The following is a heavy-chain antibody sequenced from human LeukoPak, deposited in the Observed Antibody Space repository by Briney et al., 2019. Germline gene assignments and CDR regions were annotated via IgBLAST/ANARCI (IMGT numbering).Heavy chain of an antibody. V-gene: IGHV4-39*01. CDR3: ARLRYDILTGCFDY. J-gene: IGHJ4*02. D-gene: IGHD3-9*01. Sequence: SETLSLTCTVSGGSISSSSYYWGWIRQPPGKGLEWIVSIYYSGSTYYNPSLKSRVTISVDTSKNQFSLKLRSVTAADTAVYYCARLRYDILTGCFDYWGQGTLVTVSS. CDR1: GGSISSSSYY. CDR2: IYYSGST.